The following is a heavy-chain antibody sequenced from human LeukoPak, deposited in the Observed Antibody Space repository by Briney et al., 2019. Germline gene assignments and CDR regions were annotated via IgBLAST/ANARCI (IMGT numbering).Heavy chain of an antibody. D-gene: IGHD6-19*01. J-gene: IGHJ4*02. CDR3: AVSPPGAVAGNLPFDY. V-gene: IGHV1-24*01. Sequence: ASVKVSCKVSGYTLTELSMHWVRQAPGKGLEWMGGFDPEDGETIYAQKFQGRVTMTEDTSTDTAYMELSSLRSEDTAVYYCAVSPPGAVAGNLPFDYWGQGTLVTVSS. CDR1: GYTLTELS. CDR2: FDPEDGET.